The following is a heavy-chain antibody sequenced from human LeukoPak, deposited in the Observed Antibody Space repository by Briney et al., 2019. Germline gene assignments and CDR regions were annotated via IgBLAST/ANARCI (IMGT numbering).Heavy chain of an antibody. CDR1: GFTFSSYA. Sequence: GGSLRLSCAASGFTFSSYAMSWVRQAPGKGLEWVSAISGSDGSTYYADSVKGRFTISRDNSKNTLYLHMNSLRAEDTAVYYCAKSPKQWPNDYWGQGPLVTVSS. CDR2: ISGSDGST. CDR3: AKSPKQWPNDY. D-gene: IGHD6-19*01. V-gene: IGHV3-23*01. J-gene: IGHJ4*02.